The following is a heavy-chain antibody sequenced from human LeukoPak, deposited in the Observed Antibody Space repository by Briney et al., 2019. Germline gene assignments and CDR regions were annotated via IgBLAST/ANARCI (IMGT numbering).Heavy chain of an antibody. J-gene: IGHJ4*02. CDR3: ARNRSSDY. CDR1: GFTFSRYL. V-gene: IGHV3-7*01. CDR2: IEEDGSEK. Sequence: GGALRLSCAGSGFTFSRYLMTSVRQAPGRGMEWVANIEEDGSEKSYVESVKGRFTISRDNTKNSMYLQLKSPRAEVAAVYYCARNRSSDYCGQGTLVT.